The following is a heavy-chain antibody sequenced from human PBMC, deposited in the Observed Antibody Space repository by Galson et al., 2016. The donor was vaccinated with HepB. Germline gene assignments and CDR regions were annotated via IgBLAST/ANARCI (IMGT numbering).Heavy chain of an antibody. CDR1: GFTFSSYG. CDR2: ISRGSGTI. V-gene: IGHV3-48*02. J-gene: IGHJ6*02. CDR3: ATSDSGGDTFVDV. D-gene: IGHD4-23*01. Sequence: SLRLSCAASGFTFSSYGMNWIRQAPGKGLEWVSYISRGSGTIYYADSVRGRFTVSRDNARNSLYLQMNSLRDEDTAVYYCATSDSGGDTFVDVWGHGTTVIITS.